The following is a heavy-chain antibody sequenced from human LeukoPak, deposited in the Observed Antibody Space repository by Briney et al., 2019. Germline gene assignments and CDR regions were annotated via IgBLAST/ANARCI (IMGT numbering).Heavy chain of an antibody. CDR1: GFTFDDYG. J-gene: IGHJ4*02. D-gene: IGHD2-8*01. V-gene: IGHV3-20*04. Sequence: GGSLRLSCEASGFTFDDYGMSWVRQPPGRGLEWVSGINRNGGSTDYADSVKGRFTISRDNAKNSHFLQMNSLRVEDTALYYCARGFRNGPFDCWGQGTLVTVSS. CDR2: INRNGGST. CDR3: ARGFRNGPFDC.